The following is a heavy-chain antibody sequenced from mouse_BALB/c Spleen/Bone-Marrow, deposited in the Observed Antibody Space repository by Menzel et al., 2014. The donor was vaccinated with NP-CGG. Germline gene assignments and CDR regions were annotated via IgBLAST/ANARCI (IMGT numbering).Heavy chain of an antibody. V-gene: IGHV2-2*02. Sequence: QVQLKQSGPGLVQPSRSLSITCTVSGFSLTSYGVHWVRQSPGKGLEWLGVIWSGGSTDYNAAFISRLSISKDNSKSXVFFKMNSLQANDTAIYYCARNSHYYGYYYAMDYWGQGTSVTVSS. D-gene: IGHD1-2*01. J-gene: IGHJ4*01. CDR1: GFSLTSYG. CDR2: IWSGGST. CDR3: ARNSHYYGYYYAMDY.